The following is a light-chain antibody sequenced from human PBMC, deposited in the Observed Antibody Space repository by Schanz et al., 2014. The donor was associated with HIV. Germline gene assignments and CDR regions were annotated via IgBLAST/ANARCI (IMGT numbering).Light chain of an antibody. CDR2: SNN. CDR3: AAWDDSLSVI. J-gene: IGLJ2*01. CDR1: SSNIGTNY. Sequence: QSVLTQPPSVSGAPGQRVTISCTGSSSNIGTNYVFWYQQLPGAAPTLLIYSNNQRPSGVPDRFSGSKSGTSASLAISGLRSEDEADYYCAAWDDSLSVIFGGGTKLTVL. V-gene: IGLV1-47*02.